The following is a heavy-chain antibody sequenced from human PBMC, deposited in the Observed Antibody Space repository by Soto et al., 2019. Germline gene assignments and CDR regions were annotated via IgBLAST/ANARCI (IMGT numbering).Heavy chain of an antibody. D-gene: IGHD5-18*01. CDR3: ATDKGDSYGYGNY. V-gene: IGHV1-58*01. J-gene: IGHJ4*02. CDR2: LVVGSGNT. CDR1: GFTFTNSA. Sequence: QMQLVQSGPEVKKPGTSVKVSCKAPGFTFTNSAVQWVRQARGQRLEWVGWLVVGSGNTNYAQKFQERVTITRDMSPTTAYMELSSLRSEDTALYYCATDKGDSYGYGNYWGQGTLVTVSS.